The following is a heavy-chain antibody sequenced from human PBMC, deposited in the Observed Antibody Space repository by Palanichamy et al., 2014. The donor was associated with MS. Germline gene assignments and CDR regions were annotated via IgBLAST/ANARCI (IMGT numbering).Heavy chain of an antibody. CDR2: ISSDSNTI. V-gene: IGHV3-11*01. CDR3: ASHRIRVPGDGS. D-gene: IGHD2-21*01. CDR1: GFIFSDYF. J-gene: IGHJ5*02. Sequence: QVQLVESGGDLVKPGGSLRLSCAASGFIFSDYFMSWIRQAPGKGLEWVSYISSDSNTIYYADSVKGRFTTYRDNAEKSVFLEMNSLRAEDTAVYFCASHRIRVPGDGSWGRGILVTVSS.